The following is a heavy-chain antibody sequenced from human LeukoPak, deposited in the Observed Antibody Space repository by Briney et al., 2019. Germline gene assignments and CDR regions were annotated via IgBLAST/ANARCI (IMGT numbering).Heavy chain of an antibody. CDR1: GGSIGNSDYY. CDR3: ARELLPVVPSGSGDY. CDR2: MYYNGAT. Sequence: PSETLSLTCTLSGGSIGNSDYYWGWIRQPPGKGLEWIGTMYYNGATRYNPSLQSRVTMSVDTSKNQFSLKLSSVSAADTAVYYCARELLPVVPSGSGDYWGQGTLVTVSS. J-gene: IGHJ4*02. D-gene: IGHD3-10*01. V-gene: IGHV4-39*02.